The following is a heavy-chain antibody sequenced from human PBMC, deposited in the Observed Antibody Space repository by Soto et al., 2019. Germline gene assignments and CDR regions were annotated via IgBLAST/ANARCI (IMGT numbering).Heavy chain of an antibody. D-gene: IGHD2-21*01. J-gene: IGHJ4*02. CDR2: ISINSNHK. Sequence: GGSLRLSCAASGFTFSDFYMTRVRQAPGKGLEWLSYISINSNHKEYGDSVKGRHTISRDNAKNTLYLPMNSLRADDTAVYYCVRGGGREQFDYWGQGTLVTVSS. CDR1: GFTFSDFY. V-gene: IGHV3-11*06. CDR3: VRGGGREQFDY.